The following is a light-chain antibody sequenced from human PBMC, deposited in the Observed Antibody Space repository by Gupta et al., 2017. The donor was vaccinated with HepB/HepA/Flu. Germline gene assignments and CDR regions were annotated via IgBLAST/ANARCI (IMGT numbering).Light chain of an antibody. CDR2: WAS. J-gene: IGKJ4*01. V-gene: IGKV4-1*01. CDR3: QQYYSNPLT. CDR1: QSVLYSSNNKNY. Sequence: DIVMTQSPDSLAVSLGERATINCKSSQSVLYSSNNKNYLGWYQQKPGKPPKLLISWASTRESGVPDRFSGSGSGTDFTLTISSLQAEDVAVYYCQQYYSNPLTFGGGTKVEIK.